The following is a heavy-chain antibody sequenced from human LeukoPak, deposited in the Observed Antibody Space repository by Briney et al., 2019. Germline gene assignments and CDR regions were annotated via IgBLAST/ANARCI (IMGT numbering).Heavy chain of an antibody. CDR1: GFTFSSYS. V-gene: IGHV3-21*01. D-gene: IGHD3-10*01. CDR3: ARASGSGSPYYYMDV. CDR2: ISSSSSYI. Sequence: GSLRLSCAASGFTFSSYSVNWVRQAPGKGLEWVSSISSSSSYIYYADSVKGRFTISRDNAKNSLYLQMNSPRAEDTAVYYCARASGSGSPYYYMDVWGKGTTVTVSS. J-gene: IGHJ6*03.